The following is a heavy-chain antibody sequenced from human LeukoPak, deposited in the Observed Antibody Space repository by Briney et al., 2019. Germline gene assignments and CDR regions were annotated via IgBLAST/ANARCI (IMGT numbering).Heavy chain of an antibody. D-gene: IGHD3-10*01. V-gene: IGHV3-7*01. CDR3: ARQLGGSGSY. CDR1: GFTFNSYW. Sequence: PGGSLRLSCAASGFTFNSYWMSWVRQAPGKGLEWVANIKQDGNEKYYVDSVKGRFTISRDNAKNSVYLQVNSLRAEDTAVYYCARQLGGSGSYWGQGTLVTVSS. CDR2: IKQDGNEK. J-gene: IGHJ4*02.